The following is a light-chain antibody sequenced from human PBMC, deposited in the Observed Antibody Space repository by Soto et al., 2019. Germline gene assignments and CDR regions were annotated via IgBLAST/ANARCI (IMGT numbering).Light chain of an antibody. Sequence: QSALTQPASVSGSPGQSITISCTGTSNDIGVYNFVSWYQQHPGRAPKLMIYDVINRPAGVSDCFSGSKSGNTASLTISGLQAEDEADYYCSSYTTSTTRVFGGGTKLTVL. J-gene: IGLJ3*02. CDR2: DVI. CDR3: SSYTTSTTRV. CDR1: SNDIGVYNF. V-gene: IGLV2-14*03.